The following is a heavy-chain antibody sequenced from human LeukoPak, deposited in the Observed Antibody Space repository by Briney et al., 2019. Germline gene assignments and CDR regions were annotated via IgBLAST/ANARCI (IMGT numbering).Heavy chain of an antibody. V-gene: IGHV4-39*01. CDR2: IYYSGST. Sequence: SETLSLTCTVSGGSISSSSYYWGWIRQPPGKGLEWIGSIYYSGSTYYNPSLKSRVTISVDTSKNQFSLKLSSVTAADTAVYYRARHPPPDILTYFDYWGQGTLVTVSS. CDR1: GGSISSSSYY. D-gene: IGHD3-9*01. J-gene: IGHJ4*02. CDR3: ARHPPPDILTYFDY.